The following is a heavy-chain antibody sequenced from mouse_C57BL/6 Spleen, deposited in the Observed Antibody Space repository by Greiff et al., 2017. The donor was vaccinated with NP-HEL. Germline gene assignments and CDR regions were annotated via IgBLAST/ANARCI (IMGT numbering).Heavy chain of an antibody. CDR2: IDPSDSYT. Sequence: VQLQQSGAELVRPGTSVKLSCKASGYTFTSYWMHWVKQRPGQGLEWIGVIDPSDSYTNYNQKFKGKATLTVDTSSSTAYMQLSSLTSEDSAVYYCGSEGYWGQGTTLTVSS. CDR3: GSEGY. J-gene: IGHJ2*01. V-gene: IGHV1-59*01. CDR1: GYTFTSYW.